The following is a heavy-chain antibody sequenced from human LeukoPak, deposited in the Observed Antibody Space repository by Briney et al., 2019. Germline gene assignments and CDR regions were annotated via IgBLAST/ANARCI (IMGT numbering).Heavy chain of an antibody. V-gene: IGHV3-21*01. Sequence: GGSLRLSCAASGFTLNTYRMNWVRQAPGKGLEWVSSTNGRSTYIYYADSVKGRFTISRDNAKNSLYLQMNSLRDEDTAVYYCAREGTYAFNLWGQGTLVTVSS. CDR2: TNGRSTYI. CDR1: GFTLNTYR. D-gene: IGHD3-3*01. J-gene: IGHJ4*02. CDR3: AREGTYAFNL.